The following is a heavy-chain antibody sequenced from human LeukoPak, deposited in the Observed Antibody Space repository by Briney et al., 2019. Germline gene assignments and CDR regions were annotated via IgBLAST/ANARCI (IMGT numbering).Heavy chain of an antibody. D-gene: IGHD4-17*01. CDR1: GGSFSGYY. Sequence: SETLSLTCAVYGGSFSGYYWNWIRQPLGKGLEWIGEINHFGRTKYNPSLKSRVTISVDTSKNQFSLKLNSVTAADTAVYYCARDSSTVTTRHFDYWGQGTLVTVSS. V-gene: IGHV4-34*01. J-gene: IGHJ4*02. CDR2: INHFGRT. CDR3: ARDSSTVTTRHFDY.